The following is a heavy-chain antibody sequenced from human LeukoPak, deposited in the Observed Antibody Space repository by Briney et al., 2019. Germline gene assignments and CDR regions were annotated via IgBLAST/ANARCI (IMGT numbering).Heavy chain of an antibody. Sequence: GGSLRLSCAASGFTFSSYWMHWVRQAPGKGLVWVSRINSDGSSTSYADSVKGRFTISRDNAKNTLYLQMNSLGAEDTAVYYCAREVGKGTYYYDSSGYYYGDPTKFFDYWGQGTLVTVSS. J-gene: IGHJ4*02. CDR3: AREVGKGTYYYDSSGYYYGDPTKFFDY. V-gene: IGHV3-74*01. D-gene: IGHD3-22*01. CDR2: INSDGSST. CDR1: GFTFSSYW.